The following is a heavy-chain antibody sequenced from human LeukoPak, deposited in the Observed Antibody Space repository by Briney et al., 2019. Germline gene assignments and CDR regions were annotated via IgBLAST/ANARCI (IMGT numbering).Heavy chain of an antibody. D-gene: IGHD3-22*01. J-gene: IGHJ4*02. CDR1: RDSISSYY. Sequence: SAPLSLTCTVIRDSISSYYWSFIRHPPLHVLHSIAYISYGGSTNYNPSLKSRVTISADTSKNQFSLKLSSVTAADTAVYYCARAHYYESFDYFDYWGQGTLVTVSS. V-gene: IGHV4-59*01. CDR2: ISYGGST. CDR3: ARAHYYESFDYFDY.